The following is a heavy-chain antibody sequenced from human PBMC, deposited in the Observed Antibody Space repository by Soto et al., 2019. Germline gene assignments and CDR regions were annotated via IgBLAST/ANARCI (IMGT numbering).Heavy chain of an antibody. CDR2: IYHSGST. Sequence: SETLSLTCAVSGGSISSSNWWSWVRQPPGKGLEWIGEIYHSGSTNYNPSLKSRVTISVDKSKNQFSLKLSSVTAADTAVYYCARASFLEWLSGYYYGMDVWGQGTTVTVSS. CDR1: GGSISSSNW. V-gene: IGHV4-4*02. J-gene: IGHJ6*02. CDR3: ARASFLEWLSGYYYGMDV. D-gene: IGHD3-3*02.